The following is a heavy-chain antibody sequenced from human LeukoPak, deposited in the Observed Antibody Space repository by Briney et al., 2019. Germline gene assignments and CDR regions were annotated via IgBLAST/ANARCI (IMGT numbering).Heavy chain of an antibody. V-gene: IGHV1-46*03. CDR2: ICPRDGST. CDR3: ARDQEGFDY. Sequence: ASVKVSCEASGYTFTSNYIHWVRQAPGQGLEWMGMICPRDGSTSYAQKFQGRVTVTRDTSTSTVHMELSGLRSEDTAVYYCARDQEGFDYWGQGTLVTVSS. CDR1: GYTFTSNY. J-gene: IGHJ4*02.